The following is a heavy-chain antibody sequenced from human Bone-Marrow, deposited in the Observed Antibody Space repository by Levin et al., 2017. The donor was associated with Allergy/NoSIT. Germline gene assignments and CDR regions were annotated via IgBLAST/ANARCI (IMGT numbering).Heavy chain of an antibody. J-gene: IGHJ4*02. Sequence: GESLKISCTTSGFTFGEYTMSWFRQAPGKGLEWVGFIRSKAYGGTTEYAASVNGRFTISRDDSKSIAYLQMNTLKTEDTAVYYCTRRWYNSDWDAGYFDYWGQGSLVTVSS. CDR1: GFTFGEYT. V-gene: IGHV3-49*03. CDR3: TRRWYNSDWDAGYFDY. D-gene: IGHD6-19*01. CDR2: IRSKAYGGTT.